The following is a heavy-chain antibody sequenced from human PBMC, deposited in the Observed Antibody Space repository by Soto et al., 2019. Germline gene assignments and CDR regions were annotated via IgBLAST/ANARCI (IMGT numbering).Heavy chain of an antibody. CDR3: AATKGLWFGELLSRAGYYYYMDV. J-gene: IGHJ6*03. V-gene: IGHV1-8*01. Sequence: ASVKVSCKASGYTFTSYDINWVRQATGQGLEWMGWMNPNSGNTGYAQKFQGRVTMTRNTSISTAYMELSSLRSEDTAVYYCAATKGLWFGELLSRAGYYYYMDVWGKGTTVTVSS. CDR2: MNPNSGNT. D-gene: IGHD3-10*01. CDR1: GYTFTSYD.